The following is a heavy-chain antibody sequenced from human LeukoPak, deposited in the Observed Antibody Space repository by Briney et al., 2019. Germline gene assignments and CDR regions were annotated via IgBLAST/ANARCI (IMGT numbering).Heavy chain of an antibody. D-gene: IGHD3/OR15-3a*01. CDR3: ARDGLENWFDP. Sequence: PRASVKVSCKTSGYTFTTYAISWVRQAPGQGLEWMGWISVDSGNTNYAQKLQGRVTMTTDTSTSTAYMELRSLRSDDTAVYYCARDGLENWFDPWGQGTLVTVSS. CDR1: GYTFTTYA. CDR2: ISVDSGNT. J-gene: IGHJ5*02. V-gene: IGHV1-18*01.